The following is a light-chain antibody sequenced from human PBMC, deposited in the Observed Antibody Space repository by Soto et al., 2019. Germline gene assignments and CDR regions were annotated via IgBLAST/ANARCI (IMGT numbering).Light chain of an antibody. J-gene: IGLJ1*01. Sequence: QSALTQPPSASGSPGQSVTISYTGTSSDVGGYNFVSWYQQHPGKAPKLMIYEVSKRPSGVPDRFSGSKSDNTASLTVSGLQAEDEADYYCSSYAGSNNRYVFGTGTKPTVL. CDR3: SSYAGSNNRYV. V-gene: IGLV2-8*01. CDR2: EVS. CDR1: SSDVGGYNF.